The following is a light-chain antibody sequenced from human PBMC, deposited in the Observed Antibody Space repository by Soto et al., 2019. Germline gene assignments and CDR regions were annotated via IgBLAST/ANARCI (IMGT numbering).Light chain of an antibody. CDR1: QGISSY. CDR2: AAS. CDR3: QQYYSYPQT. J-gene: IGKJ1*01. V-gene: IGKV1-8*01. Sequence: RRMTQSPASLSASTGDRVTITCRASQGISSYLAWYQQKPGKAPKLLIYAASTLQSGVPSRFSGSGSGTDFTLTISCLQSEDFATYYCQQYYSYPQTFGQGTKVDI.